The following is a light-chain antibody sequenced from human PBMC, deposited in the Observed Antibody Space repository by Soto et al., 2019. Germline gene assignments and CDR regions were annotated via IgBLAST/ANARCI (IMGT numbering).Light chain of an antibody. CDR3: CSYAGSSTFG. CDR2: EGS. J-gene: IGLJ1*01. V-gene: IGLV2-23*01. Sequence: CGSGYPGQSITISCTGTSRDVGSYNLVSWYQQHPGKAPKLMIYEGSKRPSGVSNRFSGSKSGNTASLTISGLQAEDEADYYCCSYAGSSTFGFGTGTKVTVL. CDR1: SRDVGSYNL.